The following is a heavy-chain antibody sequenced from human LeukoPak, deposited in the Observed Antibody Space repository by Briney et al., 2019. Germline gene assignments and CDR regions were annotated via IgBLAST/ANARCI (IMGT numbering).Heavy chain of an antibody. CDR3: VFGRRIAAAGRFDP. CDR1: GYTFTSYD. D-gene: IGHD6-13*01. J-gene: IGHJ5*02. CDR2: MNPNSGNT. V-gene: IGHV1-8*01. Sequence: ASVKVSCKASGYTFTSYDINWVRQATGQGLEWMGWMNPNSGNTGYAQKFQGRVTMTRNTSISTAYMELSSLRSEDTAVYYCVFGRRIAAAGRFDPWGQGTLVTVSS.